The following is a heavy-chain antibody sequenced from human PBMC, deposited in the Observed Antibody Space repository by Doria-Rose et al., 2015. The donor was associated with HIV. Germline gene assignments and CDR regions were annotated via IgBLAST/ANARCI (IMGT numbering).Heavy chain of an antibody. D-gene: IGHD3-3*01. J-gene: IGHJ4*02. Sequence: QVQLPESGPGLVKPSETLSLTCSVSGASVSSRGYYWNWIRQVPGKGLESLGYTYYTGTSDYSPSLKSRLNMAVDTSKNQFSLKLSFVTVADTAVYYCARMGSYRELDYWGQGARVIGSA. CDR1: GASVSSRGYY. CDR2: TYYTGTS. CDR3: ARMGSYRELDY. V-gene: IGHV4-31*03.